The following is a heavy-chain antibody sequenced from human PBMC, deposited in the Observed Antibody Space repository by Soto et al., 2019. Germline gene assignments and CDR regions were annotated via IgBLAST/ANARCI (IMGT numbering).Heavy chain of an antibody. CDR2: IYHSGST. Sequence: QVQLQESGPGQVKPSGTLTLTCAVSRGSISSSNWWSWVRQPPGKGLEWIGEIYHSGSTNYNPSLKSRVTISVDKSKNQFSLKLSSVTAADTAVYYCAREAGVTPYYYYYMDVWGKGTTVTVSS. CDR1: RGSISSSNW. CDR3: AREAGVTPYYYYYMDV. V-gene: IGHV4-4*02. J-gene: IGHJ6*03. D-gene: IGHD2-21*02.